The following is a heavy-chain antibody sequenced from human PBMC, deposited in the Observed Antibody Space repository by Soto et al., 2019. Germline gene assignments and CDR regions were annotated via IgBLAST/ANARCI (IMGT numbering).Heavy chain of an antibody. V-gene: IGHV1-69*12. Sequence: QVQLVQSGAEVKKPGSSVKVSRKASGGTFSSYAISWVRQAPGQGLEWMGGIIPIFGTANYAQKFQGRVTITADESTSTAYMELSSLRSEDTAVYYCARRGGYSYGYDYYGMDVWGQGTTVTVSS. CDR1: GGTFSSYA. D-gene: IGHD5-18*01. CDR3: ARRGGYSYGYDYYGMDV. J-gene: IGHJ6*02. CDR2: IIPIFGTA.